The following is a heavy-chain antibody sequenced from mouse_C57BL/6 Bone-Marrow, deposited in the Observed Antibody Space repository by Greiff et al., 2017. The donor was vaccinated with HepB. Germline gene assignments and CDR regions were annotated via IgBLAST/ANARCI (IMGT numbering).Heavy chain of an antibody. CDR3: ARDRDYDFDY. D-gene: IGHD2-4*01. Sequence: EVQLVESGGDLVKPGGSLKLSCAASGFTFSSYGMSWVRQTPDKRLGWVATISSGGSYTYYPDSVKGRFSISRDNAKNTLYLQMSSLKSEDTAMYYCARDRDYDFDYWGQGTTLTVSS. J-gene: IGHJ2*01. CDR1: GFTFSSYG. V-gene: IGHV5-6*01. CDR2: ISSGGSYT.